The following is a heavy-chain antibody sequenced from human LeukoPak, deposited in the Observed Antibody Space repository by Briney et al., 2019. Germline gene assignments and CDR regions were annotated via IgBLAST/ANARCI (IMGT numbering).Heavy chain of an antibody. V-gene: IGHV4-30-2*01. CDR3: ARRYVAGLGGLYYFDY. J-gene: IGHJ4*02. CDR1: GGSISSGGYY. CDR2: IYHSGST. Sequence: SETLSLTCTVSGGSISSGGYYWSWIRQPPGKGLEWIGYIYHSGSTYYNPSLKSRVTISVDRSKNQFSLKLSSVTAADTAVYYCARRYVAGLGGLYYFDYWGQGTLVTVSS. D-gene: IGHD6-19*01.